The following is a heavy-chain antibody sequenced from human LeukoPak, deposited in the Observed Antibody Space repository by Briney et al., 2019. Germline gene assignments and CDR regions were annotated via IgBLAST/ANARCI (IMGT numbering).Heavy chain of an antibody. CDR3: AKVDSSGYYSYYFDY. CDR2: ISGSGGST. J-gene: IGHJ4*02. CDR1: GFTFSSYA. D-gene: IGHD3-22*01. Sequence: GGSLRLSCAASGFTFSSYAMSWVRQAPGKGLEWVSAISGSGGSTYYADSVKGRFTITRDNSKNTLYLQMNSLRAEDTAVYYCAKVDSSGYYSYYFDYWGQGTLVTVSS. V-gene: IGHV3-23*01.